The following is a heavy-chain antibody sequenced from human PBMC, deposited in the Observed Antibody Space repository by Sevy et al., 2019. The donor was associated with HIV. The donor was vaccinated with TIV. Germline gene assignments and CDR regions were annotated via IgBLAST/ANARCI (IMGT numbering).Heavy chain of an antibody. V-gene: IGHV3-23*01. CDR1: GFTFSKYS. CDR2: LSFGCGEI. CDR3: AREGCTKPHDY. J-gene: IGHJ4*02. Sequence: GGSLRLSCAASGFTFSKYSMSWVRHPPGKGLEWVSTLSFGCGEINHADSMKGRFTISRDNSKNSLYLQMNNLRAEDTAVYYCAREGCTKPHDYWGQGTLVTVSS. D-gene: IGHD2-8*01.